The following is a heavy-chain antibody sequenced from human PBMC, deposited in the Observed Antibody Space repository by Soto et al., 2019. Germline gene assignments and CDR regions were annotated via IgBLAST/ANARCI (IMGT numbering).Heavy chain of an antibody. CDR3: ARALVWNDVPGAFDI. CDR1: GFTFSSYA. D-gene: IGHD1-1*01. Sequence: QVQLVESGGGVVQPGRSLRLSCAASGFTFSSYAMHWVRQAPGKGLEWVAVISYDGSNKYYADSVKGRFTISRDNSKNTLYLQMNSLRAEDTAVYYCARALVWNDVPGAFDIWGQGTMVTVSS. J-gene: IGHJ3*02. CDR2: ISYDGSNK. V-gene: IGHV3-30-3*01.